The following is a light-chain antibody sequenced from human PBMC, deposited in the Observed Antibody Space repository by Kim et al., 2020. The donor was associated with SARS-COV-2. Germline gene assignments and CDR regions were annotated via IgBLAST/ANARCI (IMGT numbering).Light chain of an antibody. CDR2: YNP. Sequence: PGKTAIITCGGNDIGRKSVHWSQEKPGQAPVMVIYYNPDRPSGIPERVSGSNSGNTATLTINRVEAGDEAHYYCQVWDRSSDHVVFGGGTQLTVL. CDR1: DIGRKS. CDR3: QVWDRSSDHVV. V-gene: IGLV3-21*04. J-gene: IGLJ2*01.